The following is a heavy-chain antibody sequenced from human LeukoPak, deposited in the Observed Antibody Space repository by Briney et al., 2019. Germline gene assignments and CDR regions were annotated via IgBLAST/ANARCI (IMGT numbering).Heavy chain of an antibody. CDR3: ARGGSTGTNLNWVDP. J-gene: IGHJ5*02. V-gene: IGHV4-39*07. CDR2: VSYSGST. Sequence: PSETLSLTCTVSGGSISTDSYYWGWIRQPPGKGLEWIGSVSYSGSTYYNPSLKSRVTISVDTSKNQFSLKLSSVTAADTAVYYCARGGSTGTNLNWVDPWGQGTLVTVSS. CDR1: GGSISTDSYY. D-gene: IGHD1-1*01.